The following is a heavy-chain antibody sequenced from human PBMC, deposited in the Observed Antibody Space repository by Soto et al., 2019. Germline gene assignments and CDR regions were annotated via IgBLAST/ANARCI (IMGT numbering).Heavy chain of an antibody. J-gene: IGHJ4*02. V-gene: IGHV1-2*04. CDR2: INPNSGGT. D-gene: IGHD3-3*01. CDR3: ARDLDFWSGYYVLGY. CDR1: GYTFTRYY. Sequence: GASVKVSCKASGYTFTRYYMHWVRQAPGQGLEWMGWINPNSGGTNYAQKFQGWVTMTRDTSISTAYMELSRLRSDDTAVYYCARDLDFWSGYYVLGYWGQGTLVTVSS.